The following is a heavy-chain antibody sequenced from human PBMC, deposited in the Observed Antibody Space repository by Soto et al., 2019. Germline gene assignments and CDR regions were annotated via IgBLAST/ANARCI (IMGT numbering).Heavy chain of an antibody. Sequence: EVQLLESGGGLVQPGGSLRLSCAASAFSFSSYGMSWVRQAPGKGLEWVSHITGSGDSIDYADSVKGRFNISRDNSKNRLFVQMNRLRVEDTAIYFCAKSHRFCTGGSCGAFDTWGQGTMVTAS. J-gene: IGHJ3*02. CDR2: ITGSGDSI. CDR1: AFSFSSYG. CDR3: AKSHRFCTGGSCGAFDT. V-gene: IGHV3-23*01. D-gene: IGHD2-8*02.